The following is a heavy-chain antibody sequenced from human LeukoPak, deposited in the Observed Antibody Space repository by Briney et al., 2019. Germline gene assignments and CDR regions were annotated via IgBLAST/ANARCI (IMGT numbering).Heavy chain of an antibody. Sequence: SETLSLTCTVSGGSISSGSYYWSWIRQPAGKGLEWIGRIYTSGSTNYNSSLKSRVTISVDTSKNQFSLKLSSVTAADTAVYYCARDSPYYDFWSGSRNYYYMDVWGKGTTVTVSS. J-gene: IGHJ6*03. CDR3: ARDSPYYDFWSGSRNYYYMDV. CDR1: GGSISSGSYY. D-gene: IGHD3-3*01. CDR2: IYTSGST. V-gene: IGHV4-61*02.